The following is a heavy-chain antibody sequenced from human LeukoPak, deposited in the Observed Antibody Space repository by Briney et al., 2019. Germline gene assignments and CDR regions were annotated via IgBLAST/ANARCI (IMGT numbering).Heavy chain of an antibody. CDR1: GFTFSSYA. CDR3: AKGSGYYPEYFQH. Sequence: QPGGSLILSCAASGFTFSSYAMSWVRQAPGKGLEWVSAISGSGGSTYYADSVKGRFTISRDNSKNTLYLQMNSLRAEDTAVYYCAKGSGYYPEYFQHWGQGTLVTVSS. J-gene: IGHJ1*01. CDR2: ISGSGGST. V-gene: IGHV3-23*01. D-gene: IGHD3-22*01.